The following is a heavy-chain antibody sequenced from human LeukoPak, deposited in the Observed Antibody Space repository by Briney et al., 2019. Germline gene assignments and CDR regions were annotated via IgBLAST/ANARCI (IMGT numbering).Heavy chain of an antibody. CDR1: GFTFTSYA. Sequence: AGGSLRLSCAASGFTFTSYAMSWVRLAPGKGLEWVSAISAGGENTDYADSVKGRFTISRDNSKNTLYLQVNSLRAEDTAAYYCAKSEGSSSARRFDYWGQGTLVTVSS. CDR3: AKSEGSSSARRFDY. V-gene: IGHV3-23*01. CDR2: ISAGGENT. D-gene: IGHD6-19*01. J-gene: IGHJ4*02.